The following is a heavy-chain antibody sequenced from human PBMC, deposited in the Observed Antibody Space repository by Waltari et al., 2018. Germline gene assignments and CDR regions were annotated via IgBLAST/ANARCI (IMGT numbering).Heavy chain of an antibody. CDR2: IKSKTDGGTT. D-gene: IGHD3-10*01. CDR1: GFTFSNAW. J-gene: IGHJ4*02. V-gene: IGHV3-15*01. Sequence: EVQLVESGGGLVKPGGSLRLPCAASGFTFSNAWMSWVRQAPGTGLEWVGRIKSKTDGGTTDYAAPVKGRFTISRDDSKNTLYLQMNSLKTEDTAVYYCTTDESPNYYGSGTRRGYWGQGTLVTVSS. CDR3: TTDESPNYYGSGTRRGY.